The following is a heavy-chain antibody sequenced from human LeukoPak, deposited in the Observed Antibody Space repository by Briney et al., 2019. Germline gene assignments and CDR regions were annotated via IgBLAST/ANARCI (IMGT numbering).Heavy chain of an antibody. CDR1: GHSFTSYY. D-gene: IGHD3-16*02. CDR2: INPSGGST. V-gene: IGHV1-46*01. Sequence: ASVKVCCKASGHSFTSYYMHWVRQAPGQGLEWMGIINPSGGSTSYAQKFQGRVTLTRDTSTTTVYMELSSLRSEDTAVYYCARDIPYEVTFGGVTVMGSFVLDYWGQGTLVTVSS. CDR3: ARDIPYEVTFGGVTVMGSFVLDY. J-gene: IGHJ4*02.